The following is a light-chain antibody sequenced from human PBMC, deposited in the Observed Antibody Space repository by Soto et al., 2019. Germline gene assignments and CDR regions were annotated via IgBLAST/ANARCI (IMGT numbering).Light chain of an antibody. Sequence: SYELTQPPSVSVAPGQTASITWGENNIGRKSVHWYQQKSGQAPVLVLYADNDRPSGIPERFSGSNSGDTATLTISRVESGDEADYFCQVWDSSRVQVVFGGGTKLTVL. CDR3: QVWDSSRVQVV. J-gene: IGLJ2*01. CDR1: NIGRKS. CDR2: ADN. V-gene: IGLV3-21*02.